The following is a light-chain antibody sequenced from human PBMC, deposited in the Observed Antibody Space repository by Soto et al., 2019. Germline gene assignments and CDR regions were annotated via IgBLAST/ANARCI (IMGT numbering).Light chain of an antibody. CDR1: SSNIAGNT. V-gene: IGLV1-44*01. Sequence: QSVLTQPPSLSGTPGQRVTISCSGSSSNIAGNTVHWYQHLPGTAPKLLIYINDQRPSGVPGRFSASTSSTSASLAISGLQSDDEADYYCATWDDDLNAAVFGGGTQLTVL. CDR3: ATWDDDLNAAV. J-gene: IGLJ7*01. CDR2: IND.